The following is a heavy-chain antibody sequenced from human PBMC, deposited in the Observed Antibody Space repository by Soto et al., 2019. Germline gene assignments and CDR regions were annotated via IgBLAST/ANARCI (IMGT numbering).Heavy chain of an antibody. CDR2: INPSGGST. CDR3: ARSPYSSGYYYAFDY. V-gene: IGHV1-46*01. D-gene: IGHD3-22*01. J-gene: IGHJ4*02. CDR1: GYTLIMYY. Sequence: ASVKVFCKASGYTLIMYYIHWMRQAPGQGLEWMGIINPSGGSTTYAQKFQGRVTMTRDTSTSTVYMALSSLRFEDTAVYYCARSPYSSGYYYAFDYWGQGTQVTV.